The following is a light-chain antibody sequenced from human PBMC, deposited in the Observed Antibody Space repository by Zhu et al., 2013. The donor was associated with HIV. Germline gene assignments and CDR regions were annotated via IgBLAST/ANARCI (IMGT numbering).Light chain of an antibody. CDR2: DTS. Sequence: EFVLTQSPATLSLSPGERATPSCRASQNVNNYVAWYQQKPGQPPRLLIYDTSNRATGIPARFSGSGSGTDFTLTISSLEPEDFAVYYCQQRTNWPLTFGGGTKVEI. CDR1: QNVNNY. V-gene: IGKV3-11*01. J-gene: IGKJ4*01. CDR3: QQRTNWPLT.